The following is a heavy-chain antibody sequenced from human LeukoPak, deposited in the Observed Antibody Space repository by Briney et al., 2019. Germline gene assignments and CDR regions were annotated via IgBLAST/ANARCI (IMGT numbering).Heavy chain of an antibody. D-gene: IGHD2-2*02. CDR3: ATRYCSSTSCNTNWFDP. V-gene: IGHV4-34*01. CDR2: INHSGST. Sequence: SETLSLTCAVYGGSFSGYYWSWIRQPPGKGLEWIGEINHSGSTNYNPSLKSRVTISVDTSKNQFSLKLSSVTAADTAVYYCATRYCSSTSCNTNWFDPWGQGTLVTVSS. J-gene: IGHJ5*02. CDR1: GGSFSGYY.